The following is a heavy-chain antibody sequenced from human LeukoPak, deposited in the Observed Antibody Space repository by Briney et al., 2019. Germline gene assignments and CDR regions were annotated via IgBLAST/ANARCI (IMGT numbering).Heavy chain of an antibody. CDR1: GGSISNYY. D-gene: IGHD4/OR15-4a*01. V-gene: IGHV4-59*12. CDR2: IYYSGST. CDR3: ARRRLFLAHAFDI. Sequence: SETLSLTCTVSGGSISNYYWTWIRQPPGKGLECIGYIYYSGSTDYNPSLKSRVTISVDTSKNQFSLKLTSVTVADTAVYYCARRRLFLAHAFDIWGQGTMVTVSS. J-gene: IGHJ3*02.